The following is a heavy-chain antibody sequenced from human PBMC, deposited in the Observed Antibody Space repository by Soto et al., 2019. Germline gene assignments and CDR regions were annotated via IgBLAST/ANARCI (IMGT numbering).Heavy chain of an antibody. D-gene: IGHD1-26*01. Sequence: PSETLSLTCTVSGGSISSSSYYWGWIRQPPGKGLEWIGSIYYSGSTYYNPSLKSRVTISVDTSKNQFSLKLSSVTAADTAVYYCARHLSRELLQPEYFQHWGQGTLVTVSS. CDR1: GGSISSSSYY. CDR3: ARHLSRELLQPEYFQH. J-gene: IGHJ1*01. V-gene: IGHV4-39*01. CDR2: IYYSGST.